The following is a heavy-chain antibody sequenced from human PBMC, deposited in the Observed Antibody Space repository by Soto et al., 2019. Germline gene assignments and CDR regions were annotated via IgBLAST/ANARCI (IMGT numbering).Heavy chain of an antibody. CDR2: LSGSGVST. D-gene: IGHD2-15*01. Sequence: EVQLLESGGGLVQPGGSLRLSCAASGFTFSSYAMSWVRQAPGKGLEWGSALSGSGVSTYYADSVNGRFTISRDNSKNTLYLQMNSLRAEDTAVYYCAKGVGPRDPAPLDYWGQGTLVTVSS. CDR3: AKGVGPRDPAPLDY. CDR1: GFTFSSYA. J-gene: IGHJ4*02. V-gene: IGHV3-23*01.